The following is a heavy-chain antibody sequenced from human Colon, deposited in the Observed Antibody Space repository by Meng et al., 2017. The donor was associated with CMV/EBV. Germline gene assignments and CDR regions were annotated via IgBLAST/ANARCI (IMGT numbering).Heavy chain of an antibody. Sequence: SAGRLVQPWVPLRLSCAASGFTFSAYWMHWVRQGPGKCPVWLSLISGDGGMTSYADSVKGRFTISRDNAKNTLYLQMNSLRVEDTAVYYCARDVGESLGWEMGYWGQGTLVTVSS. J-gene: IGHJ4*02. CDR2: ISGDGGMT. CDR1: GFTFSAYW. V-gene: IGHV3-74*01. D-gene: IGHD1-26*01. CDR3: ARDVGESLGWEMGY.